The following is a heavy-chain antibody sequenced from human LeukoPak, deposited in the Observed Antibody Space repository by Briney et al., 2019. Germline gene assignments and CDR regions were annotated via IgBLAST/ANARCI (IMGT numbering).Heavy chain of an antibody. CDR1: GFTFSSYW. J-gene: IGHJ4*02. Sequence: GGSLRLSCTASGFTFSSYWMSWVRQAPGKGLEWVANIKQDGSEKDYVDSVKGRFTISRDNAKNTLYLQMNSLRAEDTAVYYCAKVDWNCEGYDYWGQGTLVTVSS. V-gene: IGHV3-7*03. D-gene: IGHD1-7*01. CDR3: AKVDWNCEGYDY. CDR2: IKQDGSEK.